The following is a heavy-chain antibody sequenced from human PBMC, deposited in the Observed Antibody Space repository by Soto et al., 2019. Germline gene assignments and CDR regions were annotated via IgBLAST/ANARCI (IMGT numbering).Heavy chain of an antibody. CDR3: AKDLDYGDSSFDY. V-gene: IGHV3-30*18. D-gene: IGHD4-17*01. CDR2: ISYDGSNK. CDR1: GFTFSSYG. J-gene: IGHJ4*02. Sequence: GGSLRLSCAASGFTFSSYGMHWVRQAPGKGLEWVAVISYDGSNKYYADSVKGRFTISRDNSKNTLYLQMNSLRAEDTAVYYCAKDLDYGDSSFDYWGQGTLVTVSS.